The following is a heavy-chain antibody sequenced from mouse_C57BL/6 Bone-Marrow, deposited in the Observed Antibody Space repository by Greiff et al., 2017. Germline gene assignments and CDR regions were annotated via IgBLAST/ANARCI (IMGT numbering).Heavy chain of an antibody. D-gene: IGHD2-4*01. J-gene: IGHJ4*01. CDR3: AIGRLRRYAMDY. Sequence: QVQLKQPGAELVKPGASVKVSCKASGYTFTSYWMHWVKQRPGQGLEWIGRIHPSDSDTNYNQKFKGKATLTVDKSSSTAYMQLSSLTSEDSAVYYCAIGRLRRYAMDYWGQGTSVTVSS. V-gene: IGHV1-74*01. CDR2: IHPSDSDT. CDR1: GYTFTSYW.